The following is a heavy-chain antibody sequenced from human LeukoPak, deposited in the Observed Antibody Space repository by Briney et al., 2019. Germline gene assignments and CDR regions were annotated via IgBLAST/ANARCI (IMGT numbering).Heavy chain of an antibody. CDR1: GFTFSDHY. V-gene: IGHV3-11*01. CDR3: ARDLKVRWWTGDY. Sequence: TGGSLRLSCAASGFTFSDHYMSWIRQAPGKGLEWISYISSSGYTIYYADSVKGRFTIPRDNAKNSLYLQMNSLRAEDTAVYYCARDLKVRWWTGDYWGQGTLVTVSS. CDR2: ISSSGYTI. D-gene: IGHD3-10*01. J-gene: IGHJ4*02.